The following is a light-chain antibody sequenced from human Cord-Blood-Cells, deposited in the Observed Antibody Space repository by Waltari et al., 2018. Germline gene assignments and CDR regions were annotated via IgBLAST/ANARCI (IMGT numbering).Light chain of an antibody. CDR1: QSVGSS. V-gene: IGKV3-11*01. CDR2: DAS. CDR3: QQRSNWPPLT. Sequence: EIVLTQSPATLSLSPGERATLSCRARQSVGSSLAGYQQKPGQAPRLLIYDASNRATGIPARFSGCGSGTDVTLTIRSLEPEDFAVYYCQQRSNWPPLTFGGGTKVEVK. J-gene: IGKJ4*02.